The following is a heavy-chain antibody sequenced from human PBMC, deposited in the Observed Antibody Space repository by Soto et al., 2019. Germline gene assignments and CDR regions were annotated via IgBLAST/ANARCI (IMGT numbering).Heavy chain of an antibody. Sequence: PGSALRLIPAPYGLTFSRLAIKRIRQAQGKGPEWVSLISGSGATRPYADSVRGRFTISRDNSKGILYLKMNSLRADDTAVYYCAKDTYPVVVVPAANGLGVCRQGPTVPACS. V-gene: IGHV3-23*01. D-gene: IGHD2-2*01. CDR2: ISGSGATR. J-gene: IGHJ6*02. CDR3: AKDTYPVVVVPAANGLGV. CDR1: GLTFSRLA.